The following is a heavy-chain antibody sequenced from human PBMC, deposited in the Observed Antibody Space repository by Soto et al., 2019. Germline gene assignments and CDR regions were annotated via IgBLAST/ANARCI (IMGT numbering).Heavy chain of an antibody. CDR1: GFSFRRYW. CDR2: MKEDGSER. Sequence: EAQLVESGGAVAQPGGSLRLSCAASGFSFRRYWMNWVRQAPGKGLEWVASMKEDGSERHYLDAVKGRFVISRDNAKSTVFLHMASLLVKDTAGYECARVFFVACAVRLVVPCDAFDIGGQWT. D-gene: IGHD3-3*01. J-gene: IGHJ3*02. V-gene: IGHV3-7*01. CDR3: ARVFFVACAVRLVVPCDAFDI.